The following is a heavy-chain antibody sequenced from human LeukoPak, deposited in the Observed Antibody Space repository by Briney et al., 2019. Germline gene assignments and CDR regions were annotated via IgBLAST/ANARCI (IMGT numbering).Heavy chain of an antibody. Sequence: GASVTVSCKASGGTFSSYAISWVRQAPGQGLEWMGRIIPILGIANYAQKFQGRVTITADKSTSTAYMELSSLRSEDTAVYYCARDNYDFWSGYSDLWGQGTLVTVSS. CDR2: IIPILGIA. CDR3: ARDNYDFWSGYSDL. V-gene: IGHV1-69*04. CDR1: GGTFSSYA. J-gene: IGHJ4*02. D-gene: IGHD3-3*01.